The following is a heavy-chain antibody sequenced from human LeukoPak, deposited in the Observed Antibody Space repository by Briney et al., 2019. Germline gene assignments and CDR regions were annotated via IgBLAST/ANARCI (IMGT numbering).Heavy chain of an antibody. CDR2: IFHNGNT. V-gene: IGHV4-59*01. Sequence: SETLSLTCTVSDGSMSPYYWSWIRQSPGKGLEWIAYIFHNGNTKYNPSLWSRVTISIDTSRNQVFLNLNSVTVADTAVYYCARGGYHYLDVWGKGTTVTVSS. CDR1: DGSMSPYY. J-gene: IGHJ6*03. CDR3: ARGGYHYLDV.